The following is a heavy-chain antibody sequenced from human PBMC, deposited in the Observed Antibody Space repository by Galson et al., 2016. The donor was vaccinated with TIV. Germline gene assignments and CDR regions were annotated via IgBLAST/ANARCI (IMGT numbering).Heavy chain of an antibody. CDR2: IDGDEDT. J-gene: IGHJ6*02. CDR1: GFSLSRSRMC. CDR3: ARASSDYFYNYGMDV. V-gene: IGHV2-70*11. Sequence: PALVKPTQTLTLTCTFSGFSLSRSRMCVTWMRQPPGKALEWLARIDGDEDTYYNNFLATRLFITKDTSRNQVVLTLTNLDPADTATYYCARASSDYFYNYGMDVWGQGTTVTVS. D-gene: IGHD6-19*01.